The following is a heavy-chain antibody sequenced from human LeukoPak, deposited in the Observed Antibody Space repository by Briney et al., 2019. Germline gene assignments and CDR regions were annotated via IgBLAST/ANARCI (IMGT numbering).Heavy chain of an antibody. CDR2: VYTTGTT. D-gene: IGHD3-10*01. CDR3: ARPGGITMVRGSGYYMDV. V-gene: IGHV4-61*02. CDR1: GASISSGSYY. Sequence: PSETLSLTCTVSGASISSGSYYWIWIRQAAEKGLEWIGRVYTTGTTNYTPSLKTRVTMSVDTSENQFSLTLSSATAADTAVYYCARPGGITMVRGSGYYMDVWGKGTTVTISS. J-gene: IGHJ6*03.